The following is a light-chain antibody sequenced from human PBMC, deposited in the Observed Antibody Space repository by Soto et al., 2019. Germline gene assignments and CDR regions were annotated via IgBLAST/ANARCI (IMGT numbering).Light chain of an antibody. CDR2: AAS. CDR3: LQDYNYPRT. Sequence: ALQMTQSPSSLSSSVGDRVTITCRSSQGIRNDLGWYQQKPGKAPKLLIYAASSLQSGVPSRFSGSGSGTDFTLTISSLQPEDFATYYCLQDYNYPRTFGQGTKVDIX. CDR1: QGIRND. V-gene: IGKV1-6*01. J-gene: IGKJ1*01.